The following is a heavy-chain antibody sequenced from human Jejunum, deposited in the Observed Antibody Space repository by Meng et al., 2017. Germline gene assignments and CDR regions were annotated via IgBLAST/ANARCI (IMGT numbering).Heavy chain of an antibody. CDR1: GDSVTDYY. J-gene: IGHJ4*02. V-gene: IGHV4-34*01. D-gene: IGHD1-26*01. CDR2: IHHSGST. Sequence: QLQESGPGRVKPSETRSLTCTVYGDSVTDYYWNWSRQPPGKGLEWIGEIHHSGSTNYNPSLESRVTMSGDTSRKQFSLRLSSVTAADTAVYYCARRIRGGSYLGWGQGTLVTVSS. CDR3: ARRIRGGSYLG.